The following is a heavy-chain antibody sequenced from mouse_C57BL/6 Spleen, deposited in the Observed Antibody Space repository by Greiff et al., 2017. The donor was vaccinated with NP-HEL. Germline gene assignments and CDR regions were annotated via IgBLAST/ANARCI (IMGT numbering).Heavy chain of an antibody. J-gene: IGHJ2*01. V-gene: IGHV1-69*01. D-gene: IGHD4-1*01. CDR1: GYTFTSYW. CDR2: IDPSDSYT. Sequence: QVQLQQPGAELVMPGASVKLSCKASGYTFTSYWMHWVKQRPGQGLEWIGEIDPSDSYTNYNQKFKGKSTLTVDNSSSTAYMQLSSRTSEDSAVYYCARSGDWVYWGQGTTLTVSS. CDR3: ARSGDWVY.